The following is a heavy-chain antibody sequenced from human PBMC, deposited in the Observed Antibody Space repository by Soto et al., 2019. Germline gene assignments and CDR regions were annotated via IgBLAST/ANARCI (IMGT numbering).Heavy chain of an antibody. CDR1: GFTFSSYA. CDR3: ARDMSLIVVVVAASLMDV. V-gene: IGHV3-30-3*01. Sequence: QVQLVESGGGVVQPGRSLRLSCAASGFTFSSYAMHWVRQAPGKGLEWVAVISYDGSNKYYADSVKGRFTISRENSKNTLYLQMNSLRAEDTAVYYCARDMSLIVVVVAASLMDVWGQGTTVTVSS. D-gene: IGHD2-15*01. CDR2: ISYDGSNK. J-gene: IGHJ6*02.